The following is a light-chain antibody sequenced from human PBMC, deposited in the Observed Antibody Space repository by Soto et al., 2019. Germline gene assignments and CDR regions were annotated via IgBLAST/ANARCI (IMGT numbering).Light chain of an antibody. CDR2: GAS. Sequence: EIVMKQSPATLSVYPGERATLSCRASQSVSSNLAWYQQKPGQAPRLLIYGASTRATGIPARFSGSGSGTEFTLTISSLQSEDFAVYYCQQYNNWPWTFGQGTNVDI. J-gene: IGKJ1*01. CDR1: QSVSSN. CDR3: QQYNNWPWT. V-gene: IGKV3-15*01.